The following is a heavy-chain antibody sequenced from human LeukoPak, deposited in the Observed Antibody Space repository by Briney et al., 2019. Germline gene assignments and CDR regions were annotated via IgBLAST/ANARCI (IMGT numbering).Heavy chain of an antibody. CDR1: GYSFTTYW. J-gene: IGHJ4*02. Sequence: GESLKISCEASGYSFTTYWIGWVRQMPGKGLEWMGIIYPGDSDTRYSPSFQGQVTISADKSISTAYLQRSRLKASDTAMYYCARQHGSGSYYSRAIDYWGQGTLVTVSS. CDR2: IYPGDSDT. V-gene: IGHV5-51*01. CDR3: ARQHGSGSYYSRAIDY. D-gene: IGHD3-10*01.